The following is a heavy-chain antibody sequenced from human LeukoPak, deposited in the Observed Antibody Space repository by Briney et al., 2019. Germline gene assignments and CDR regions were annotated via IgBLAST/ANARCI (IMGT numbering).Heavy chain of an antibody. CDR3: AIMHGYYDGSGYWVQ. CDR1: GFTFSSYA. Sequence: GGSLRLSCAGSGFTFSSYAMSWVRQAPGKGLEWVSFITTSGGSTSYADSVEGRFTISRDNPRNTLYMQMNSLRDEDTAVYYCAIMHGYYDGSGYWVQWGQGTLVTVSS. J-gene: IGHJ4*02. CDR2: ITTSGGST. V-gene: IGHV3-23*01. D-gene: IGHD3-22*01.